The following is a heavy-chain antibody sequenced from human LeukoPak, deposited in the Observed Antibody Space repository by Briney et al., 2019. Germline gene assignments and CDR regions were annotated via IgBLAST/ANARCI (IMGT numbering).Heavy chain of an antibody. V-gene: IGHV3-7*01. D-gene: IGHD3-22*01. CDR1: GFSFRSFW. Sequence: TGGSLRLSCAASGFSFRSFWMSWVRQAPGKGLEWVASIKEDGSDKYYVESVKGRFTISRDNAKNSLYLQMNSLRAEDTAVYYCARDHDYGWTYYYDSSGLYYFDYWGQGTLVTVSS. CDR3: ARDHDYGWTYYYDSSGLYYFDY. J-gene: IGHJ4*02. CDR2: IKEDGSDK.